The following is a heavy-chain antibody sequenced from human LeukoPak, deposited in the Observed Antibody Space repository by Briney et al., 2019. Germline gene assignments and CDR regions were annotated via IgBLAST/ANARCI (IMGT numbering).Heavy chain of an antibody. D-gene: IGHD1-1*01. CDR2: ISGSGGST. CDR3: AKDNSALRTTGCFDY. CDR1: GFTFSSYA. Sequence: GGSLRLSCAASGFTFSSYAMSWVRQAPGKGLEWVSAISGSGGSTYYADSVKGRFTISRDNSKNTLYLQMNSLRAEDTAVYYCAKDNSALRTTGCFDYWAREPWSPSPQ. J-gene: IGHJ4*02. V-gene: IGHV3-23*01.